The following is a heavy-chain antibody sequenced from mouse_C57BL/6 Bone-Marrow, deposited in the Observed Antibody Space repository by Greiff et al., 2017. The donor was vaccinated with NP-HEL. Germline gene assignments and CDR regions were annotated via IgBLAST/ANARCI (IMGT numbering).Heavy chain of an antibody. Sequence: EVQLQQSGPGLVKPSQSLSLTCSVTGYSITSGYYWNWIRQFPGNKLEWMGYISYDGSNNYNPSLKNRISITRDTSKNQFFLKLNSVTTEDTATYYCANIYDGYLYYFDYWGQGTTLTVSS. V-gene: IGHV3-6*01. D-gene: IGHD2-3*01. CDR2: ISYDGSN. J-gene: IGHJ2*01. CDR3: ANIYDGYLYYFDY. CDR1: GYSITSGYY.